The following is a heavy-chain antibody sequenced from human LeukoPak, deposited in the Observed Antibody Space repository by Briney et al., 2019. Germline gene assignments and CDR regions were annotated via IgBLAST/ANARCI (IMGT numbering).Heavy chain of an antibody. CDR2: IYYTGTT. J-gene: IGHJ6*02. CDR3: AREDPQTTVPEGMDV. D-gene: IGHD4-17*01. V-gene: IGHV4-59*01. Sequence: SETLSLTCSVSGGSISTYYWSSIRQLPGKGLEWIGYIYYTGTTNYNPSLRSRVTISVDTSRNQFSLRLSSVTAADTAVYYCAREDPQTTVPEGMDVWGHGTTVIVSS. CDR1: GGSISTYY.